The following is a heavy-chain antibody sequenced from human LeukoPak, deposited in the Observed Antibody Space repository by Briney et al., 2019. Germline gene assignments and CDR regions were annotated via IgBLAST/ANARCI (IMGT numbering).Heavy chain of an antibody. J-gene: IGHJ3*02. CDR3: ARDVGCSSTSCYLAFDI. D-gene: IGHD2-2*01. CDR1: GGSISSYY. V-gene: IGHV4-59*01. CDR2: MYYSGST. Sequence: SSETLSLTCTVSGGSISSYYWSWIRQPLGKGLEWIGYMYYSGSTNYNPSLKSRVTISVDTSKNQFSLKLSSVTAADTAVYYCARDVGCSSTSCYLAFDIWGQGTMVTVSS.